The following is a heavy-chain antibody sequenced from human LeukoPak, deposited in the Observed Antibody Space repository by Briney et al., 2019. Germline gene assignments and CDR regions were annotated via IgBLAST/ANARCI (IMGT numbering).Heavy chain of an antibody. CDR1: GGSIRSGNYY. D-gene: IGHD6-13*01. CDR3: ARVRAAAIPYYFDY. J-gene: IGHJ4*02. Sequence: PSETLSLTCLFSGGSIRSGNYYWGWIREPPGEGLEWFGSIYYTESTYNNPSLKTRVTMSVDTSKSPFSMNLNSVTAAETAVYYCARVRAAAIPYYFDYWGQGTLVTVSS. CDR2: IYYTEST. V-gene: IGHV4-39*07.